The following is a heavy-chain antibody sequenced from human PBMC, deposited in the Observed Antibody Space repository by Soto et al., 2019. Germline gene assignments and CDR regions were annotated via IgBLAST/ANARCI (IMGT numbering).Heavy chain of an antibody. CDR2: IYWNDDK. D-gene: IGHD3-3*01. J-gene: IGHJ5*02. V-gene: IGHV2-5*01. CDR1: GFSLSTSGVG. Sequence: SGPTLVNPTQTLTLTCTFSGFSLSTSGVGVGWIRQPPGKALEWLALIYWNDDKRYSPSLKSRLTITKDTSKNQVVLTMTNMDPVDTATYYCAHSSSTSFGVANGFDPWGQGLLVSVSS. CDR3: AHSSSTSFGVANGFDP.